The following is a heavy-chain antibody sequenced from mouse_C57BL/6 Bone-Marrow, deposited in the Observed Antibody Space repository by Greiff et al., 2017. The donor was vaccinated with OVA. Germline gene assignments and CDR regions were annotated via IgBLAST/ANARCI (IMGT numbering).Heavy chain of an antibody. J-gene: IGHJ3*01. CDR2: IYPRSGNT. Sequence: VQRVESGAELARPGASVKLSCKASGYTFTSYGISWVKQRTGQGLEWIGEIYPRSGNTYYNEKFKGKATLTADKSSSTAYMELRSLTSEDSAVYCCARSGYDYDGFAYWGQGTLVTVSA. CDR3: ARSGYDYDGFAY. CDR1: GYTFTSYG. V-gene: IGHV1-81*01. D-gene: IGHD2-4*01.